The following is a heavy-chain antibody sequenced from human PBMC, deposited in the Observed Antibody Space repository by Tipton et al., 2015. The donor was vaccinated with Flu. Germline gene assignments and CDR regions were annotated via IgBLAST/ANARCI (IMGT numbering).Heavy chain of an antibody. V-gene: IGHV3-23*01. CDR1: GFTFSSYA. D-gene: IGHD6-19*01. J-gene: IGHJ5*02. CDR3: AQESAAVGWFDR. Sequence: AVSGFTFSSYAMNWVRQAPGKGLEWVSGISGSGGRTFHADSVKGRFTISRDNSKGTMYLQMNSLRVDDTAVYYCAQESAAVGWFDRWGQGTLVTVSS. CDR2: ISGSGGRT.